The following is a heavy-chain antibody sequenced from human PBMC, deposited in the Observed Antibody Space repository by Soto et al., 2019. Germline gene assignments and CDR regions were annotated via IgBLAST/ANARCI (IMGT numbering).Heavy chain of an antibody. CDR1: GASVSSKSPA. J-gene: IGHJ6*02. CDR3: GTFLSSAISDV. CDR2: QYYRSKWYN. Sequence: SQPLPLTSAISGASVSSKSPAWNWITQSPSRGLDWLGRQYYRSKWYNDYALPVKHRITINPDTSQNQFSLNLNSVTLEDTAVYYCGTFLSSAISDVWGEGTTV. V-gene: IGHV6-1*01. D-gene: IGHD3-10*01.